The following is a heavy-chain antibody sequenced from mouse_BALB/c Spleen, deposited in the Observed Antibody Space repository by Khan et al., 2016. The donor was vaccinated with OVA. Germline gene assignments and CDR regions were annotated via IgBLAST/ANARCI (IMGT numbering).Heavy chain of an antibody. D-gene: IGHD1-1*02. CDR3: AREGDGGGLAY. CDR2: ISNRGTTP. V-gene: IGHV5-12*02. CDR1: GFTFTDYY. J-gene: IGHJ3*01. Sequence: EVELVESGGGFMQPGGSLTLSCATSGFTFTDYYMYWVRQTPEKRLEWVAYISNRGTTPSYSATVRGRFTISRDNAKNTLYLQMSRLKSEDTAMYYCAREGDGGGLAYWGQGTLVTVSA.